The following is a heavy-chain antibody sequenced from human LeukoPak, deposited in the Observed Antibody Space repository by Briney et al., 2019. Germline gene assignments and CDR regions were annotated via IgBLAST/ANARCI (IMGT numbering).Heavy chain of an antibody. V-gene: IGHV4-39*07. CDR1: GDSISSRGYY. CDR2: IYYSGNT. CDR3: AHDTGGYYSPFDY. J-gene: IGHJ4*02. Sequence: SETLSLTCTVSGDSISSRGYYWGWIRQPPGKGLEWIGTIYYSGNTYYNPSLKSRVTILVDTSKDQFSLKLSSVTAADTAIYYCAHDTGGYYSPFDYWGQGTLVTVSS. D-gene: IGHD3-22*01.